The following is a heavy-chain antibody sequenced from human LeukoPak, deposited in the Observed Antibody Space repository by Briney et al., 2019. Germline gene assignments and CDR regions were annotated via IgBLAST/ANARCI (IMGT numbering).Heavy chain of an antibody. CDR2: IYHSGST. CDR3: ARDRGLQSSRWYFDL. CDR1: GGSLSSGGYY. D-gene: IGHD4-11*01. J-gene: IGHJ2*01. Sequence: SQTLSLTCTVSGGSLSSGGYYWSWIRQPPGKGLEWIGYIYHSGSTYYNPSLKSRVTISVDRSKNQFSLKLSSVTAADTAVYYCARDRGLQSSRWYFDLWGRGTLVTVSS. V-gene: IGHV4-30-2*01.